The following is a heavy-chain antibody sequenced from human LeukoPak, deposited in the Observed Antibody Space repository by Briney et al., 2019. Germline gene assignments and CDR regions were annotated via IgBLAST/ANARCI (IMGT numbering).Heavy chain of an antibody. D-gene: IGHD1-26*01. Sequence: PSETLSLTCAVYGGSFSGYYWSWIRQPPGKGLEWIGEINHSGSTNYNPSLKSRVTISVDTSKDQFSLKLSSVTAADTAVYYCAREVRVGPTRAFGYWGQGTLVTVSS. J-gene: IGHJ4*02. CDR1: GGSFSGYY. CDR3: AREVRVGPTRAFGY. V-gene: IGHV4-34*01. CDR2: INHSGST.